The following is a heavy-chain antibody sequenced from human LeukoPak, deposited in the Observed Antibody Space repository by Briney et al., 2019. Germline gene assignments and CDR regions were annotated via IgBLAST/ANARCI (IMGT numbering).Heavy chain of an antibody. CDR3: ARVWLDSGYSSSWLPYYFDY. D-gene: IGHD6-13*01. Sequence: SVKVSCKASGGTFSSYAISWVRQAPGQGLEWMGGIIPIFGTANYAQKFQGRVTITADESTSTAYMELSSLRSEDTAVYYSARVWLDSGYSSSWLPYYFDYWGQGTLVTVSS. CDR1: GGTFSSYA. V-gene: IGHV1-69*01. J-gene: IGHJ4*02. CDR2: IIPIFGTA.